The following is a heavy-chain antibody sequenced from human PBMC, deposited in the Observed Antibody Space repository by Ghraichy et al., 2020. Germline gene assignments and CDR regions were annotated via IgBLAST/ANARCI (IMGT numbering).Heavy chain of an antibody. Sequence: SLRLSCTSSGFNFGDYAMSWFRRAPGKGLEWVSFIRSKPYGGTAEYAASVKGRFTLSRDDFKSIAYLQMNSLKFEDTAVYYCTRVRYSGSYGRFDAFDIWGQGTMVTVSS. J-gene: IGHJ3*02. CDR1: GFNFGDYA. V-gene: IGHV3-49*03. CDR3: TRVRYSGSYGRFDAFDI. CDR2: IRSKPYGGTA. D-gene: IGHD1-26*01.